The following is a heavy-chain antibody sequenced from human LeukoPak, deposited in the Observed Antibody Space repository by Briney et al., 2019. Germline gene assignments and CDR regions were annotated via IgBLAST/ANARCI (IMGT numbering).Heavy chain of an antibody. CDR1: GFTFGDYA. CDR3: ATKHSEGFGELLDYYYYYMDV. CDR2: ITSSSSYI. Sequence: GGSLRLSCTASGFTFGDYAMSWVRQAPGKGLEWVSSITSSSSYIYYADSVKGRFTISRDNAKKSLYLQMNSLRAEDTAVYYCATKHSEGFGELLDYYYYYMDVWGKGTTVTISS. J-gene: IGHJ6*03. D-gene: IGHD3-10*01. V-gene: IGHV3-21*01.